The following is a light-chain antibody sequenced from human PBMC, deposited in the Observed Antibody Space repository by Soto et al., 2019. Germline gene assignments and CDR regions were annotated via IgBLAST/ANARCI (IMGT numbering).Light chain of an antibody. Sequence: DIQMTQSPSSLSASVGDRVTITCQASHDISDYLNWFQQKPGKAPNLLIYDASGLESGVPSRFSGSGSGTYFTLTISSLQPEDFATYYCQQYDSLPYTFGQGTKLEI. CDR3: QQYDSLPYT. CDR1: HDISDY. J-gene: IGKJ2*01. CDR2: DAS. V-gene: IGKV1-33*01.